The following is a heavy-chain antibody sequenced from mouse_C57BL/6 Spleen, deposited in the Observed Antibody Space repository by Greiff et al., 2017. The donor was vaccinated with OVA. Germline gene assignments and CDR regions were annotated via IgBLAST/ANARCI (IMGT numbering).Heavy chain of an antibody. Sequence: VQLQQPGAELVKPGASVKLSCKASGYTFTSYWMHWVKQRPGQGLEWIGMIHPNSGSTNYNEKFKSKATLTVDKSSSTAYMQLSSLTSEDSAVYDCARGDYDEGNYFDYWGQGTTLTVSS. CDR1: GYTFTSYW. D-gene: IGHD2-4*01. CDR2: IHPNSGST. CDR3: ARGDYDEGNYFDY. V-gene: IGHV1-64*01. J-gene: IGHJ2*01.